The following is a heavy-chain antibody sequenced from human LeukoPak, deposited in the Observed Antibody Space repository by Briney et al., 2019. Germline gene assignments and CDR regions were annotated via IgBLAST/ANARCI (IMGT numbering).Heavy chain of an antibody. J-gene: IGHJ4*02. CDR1: GGSISSHY. CDR3: ARDKSYGFDY. CDR2: IYYSGST. V-gene: IGHV4-59*11. Sequence: SETLSPTCTVSGGSISSHYWSWIRQPPGKGLEWIGYIYYSGSTNYNPSLKSRVTISVDTSKNQFSLKLSSVTAADTAVYYCARDKSYGFDYWGQGTLVTVSS. D-gene: IGHD5-18*01.